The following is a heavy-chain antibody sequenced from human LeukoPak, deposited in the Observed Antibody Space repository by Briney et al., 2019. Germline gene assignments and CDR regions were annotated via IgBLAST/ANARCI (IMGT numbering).Heavy chain of an antibody. Sequence: PGGSLRLSCAASGFTFSTYTMNWVRQAPGKGLEWVSLITGGGGSTYYAHSVKGRFTISRDNSKNSLYLQMNSLRTEDTALYYCASSHVTVDTFYIWGQGTMVTVSS. J-gene: IGHJ3*02. CDR2: ITGGGGST. V-gene: IGHV3-43*02. CDR3: ASSHVTVDTFYI. CDR1: GFTFSTYT. D-gene: IGHD3-10*02.